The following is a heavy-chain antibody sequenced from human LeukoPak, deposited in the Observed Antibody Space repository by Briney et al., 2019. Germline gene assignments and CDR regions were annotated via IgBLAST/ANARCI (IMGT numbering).Heavy chain of an antibody. CDR1: GYSFTNYW. V-gene: IGHV5-51*01. J-gene: IGHJ1*01. Sequence: GESLKISCKGSGYSFTNYWIGWVRQMPGKGLEWMAIIYPANSGTRYSPSFQGQVTISADKSISTAYLQWSSLKASDTAMYYCARPACSSTSCYLYFQYWGQGTLVTVSS. CDR3: ARPACSSTSCYLYFQY. CDR2: IYPANSGT. D-gene: IGHD2-2*01.